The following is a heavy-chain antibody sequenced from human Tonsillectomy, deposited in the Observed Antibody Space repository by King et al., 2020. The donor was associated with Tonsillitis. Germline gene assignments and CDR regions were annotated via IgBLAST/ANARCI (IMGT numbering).Heavy chain of an antibody. D-gene: IGHD6-13*01. Sequence: EVQLVESGGGLVQPGGSLRLSCAASGFTFSSYAMSWVRQAPGKGLEWVSAISGSGGSTYYADSVKGRFTISRDNSKNTLYLQMNSLRAEDTAVYSCAKCAGGYRKGAAAVRWLDPWGQGTLGTVSS. CDR1: GFTFSSYA. J-gene: IGHJ5*02. V-gene: IGHV3-23*04. CDR2: ISGSGGST. CDR3: AKCAGGYRKGAAAVRWLDP.